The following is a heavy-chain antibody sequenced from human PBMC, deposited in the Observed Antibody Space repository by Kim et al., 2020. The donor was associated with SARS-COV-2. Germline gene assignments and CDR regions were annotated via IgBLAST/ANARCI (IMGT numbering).Heavy chain of an antibody. J-gene: IGHJ4*01. CDR2: ISAGGRA. V-gene: IGHV4-4*07. CDR1: SDSITSYQ. D-gene: IGHD1-1*01. Sequence: SETLSLTCTISSDSITSYQWTWIRQPAGKGLEWLGRISAGGRADYYPSLRSRLSLSLDTSKNQLSLRLTSVTAADTAVYYCTLQSTYNPADPLYYYDYWG. CDR3: TLQSTYNPADPLYYYDY.